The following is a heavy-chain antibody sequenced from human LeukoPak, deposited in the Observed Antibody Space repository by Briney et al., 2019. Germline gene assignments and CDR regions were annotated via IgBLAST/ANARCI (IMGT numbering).Heavy chain of an antibody. J-gene: IGHJ4*02. V-gene: IGHV4-59*08. CDR2: IYYSGST. Sequence: SETLSLTCTVSGGSISSYYWSWIRQPAGKGLEWIGYIYYSGSTYYNPSLKSRVTISVDTSKNQFSLKLSSVTAADTAVYYCARAHYSSGWYSGDFDYWGQGTLVTVSS. CDR1: GGSISSYY. CDR3: ARAHYSSGWYSGDFDY. D-gene: IGHD6-19*01.